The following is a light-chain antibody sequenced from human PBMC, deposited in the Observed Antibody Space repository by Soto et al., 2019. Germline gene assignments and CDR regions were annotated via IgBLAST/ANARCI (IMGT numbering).Light chain of an antibody. J-gene: IGKJ5*01. CDR1: QSISSW. V-gene: IGKV1-5*03. CDR2: KAS. CDR3: QQSYSTPIT. Sequence: DIQMTQSPSTLSASVGDSVTITCRASQSISSWLAWYQQKPGRAPKLLIYKASSLDSGVPSRFSGSGSGTEFTLTISSLQPEDFATYYCQQSYSTPITFGQGTRLEIK.